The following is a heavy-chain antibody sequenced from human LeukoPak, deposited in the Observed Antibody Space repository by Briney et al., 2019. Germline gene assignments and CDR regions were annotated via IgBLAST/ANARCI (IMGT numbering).Heavy chain of an antibody. CDR2: IYYSGTT. V-gene: IGHV4-59*01. CDR3: ARSELLWFGGVNSGFDY. J-gene: IGHJ4*02. Sequence: PSETLSLTCTVSGDSISSYYWSWIRQPPGKGLEWIGHIYYSGTTNYNPSLKGRVYISLDTSKNQFSLKLSAVTAADTAVYFCARSELLWFGGVNSGFDYWGQGTLVTVSS. CDR1: GDSISSYY. D-gene: IGHD3-10*01.